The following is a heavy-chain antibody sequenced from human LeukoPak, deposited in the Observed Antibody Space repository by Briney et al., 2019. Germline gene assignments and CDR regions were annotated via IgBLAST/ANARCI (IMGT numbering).Heavy chain of an antibody. D-gene: IGHD2-21*01. CDR1: GFTFSSYA. J-gene: IGHJ4*02. CDR3: AKDTGVYCRGDCYSMTFDY. Sequence: GGSLRLSCAASGFTFSSYAMSWLRQAPGKGLEWVSATSGSGGSTYYADSVKGRFTISRDNSKNTLYLQMNSLRAEDTAVYYCAKDTGVYCRGDCYSMTFDYWGQGTLVTVSS. CDR2: TSGSGGST. V-gene: IGHV3-23*01.